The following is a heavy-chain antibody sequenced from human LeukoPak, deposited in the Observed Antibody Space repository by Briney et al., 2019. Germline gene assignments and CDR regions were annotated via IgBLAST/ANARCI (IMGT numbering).Heavy chain of an antibody. CDR3: ARGPDCSSTTCYNWGFDY. CDR1: GSTISAYY. D-gene: IGHD2-2*02. V-gene: IGHV4-59*12. Sequence: KSSETLSLXCTVSGSTISAYYWSWIRQPPGKGLEWIGYIFYTGSTNYNPSLKSRVTISLDTSKNQFSLHLSSVTAADTAVYYCARGPDCSSTTCYNWGFDYWGQGTLVTVSS. CDR2: IFYTGST. J-gene: IGHJ4*02.